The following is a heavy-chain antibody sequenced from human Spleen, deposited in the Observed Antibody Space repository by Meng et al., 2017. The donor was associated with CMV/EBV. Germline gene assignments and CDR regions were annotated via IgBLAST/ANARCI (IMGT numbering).Heavy chain of an antibody. D-gene: IGHD3-10*01. CDR1: GFTFGDYA. V-gene: IGHV3-49*04. J-gene: IGHJ4*02. Sequence: GESLKISCTASGFTFGDYAMSWVRQAPGKGLEWVGFIRSKAYGGTTEYAASVKGRFTISRDDSKSIAYLQMNSLKTEDTAVYYCKVTMVRGVITFDYWGQGTLVTVSS. CDR2: IRSKAYGGTT. CDR3: KVTMVRGVITFDY.